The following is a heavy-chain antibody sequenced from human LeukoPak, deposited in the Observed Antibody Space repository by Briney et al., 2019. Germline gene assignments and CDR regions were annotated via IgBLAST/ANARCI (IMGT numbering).Heavy chain of an antibody. CDR3: ARVLPLTGTTDY. D-gene: IGHD1-1*01. J-gene: IGHJ4*02. CDR1: GYSISSSYY. V-gene: IGHV4-4*07. Sequence: SETLSLTCTVSGYSISSSYYWSWIRQPAGKGLEWIGRIYTSGSTNYNPSLKSRVTMSVDTSKNQFSLKLSSVTAADTAVYYCARVLPLTGTTDYWGQGTLVTVPS. CDR2: IYTSGST.